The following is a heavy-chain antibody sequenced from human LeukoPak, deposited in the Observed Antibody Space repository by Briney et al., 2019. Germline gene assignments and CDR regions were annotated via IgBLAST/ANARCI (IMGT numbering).Heavy chain of an antibody. V-gene: IGHV1-2*02. Sequence: ASVKVSCKASGYTFSDYSIHWVRQAPGQGLEWIAWIYPSSGVTEFAQNFQGRVTVTTDTSITTAYMELAGLTSDDTAVYYCARVFIPPYTSIDHWGQGTRVTVSS. J-gene: IGHJ4*02. CDR2: IYPSSGVT. D-gene: IGHD3-16*01. CDR1: GYTFSDYS. CDR3: ARVFIPPYTSIDH.